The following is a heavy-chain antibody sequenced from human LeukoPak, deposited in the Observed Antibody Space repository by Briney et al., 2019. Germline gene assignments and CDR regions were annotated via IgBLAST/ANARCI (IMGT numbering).Heavy chain of an antibody. CDR2: INPNNGDT. CDR3: ARTRGSHISMAYLDY. CDR1: GYTFSGNF. J-gene: IGHJ4*02. V-gene: IGHV1-2*02. Sequence: ASVKVSCKASGYTFSGNFMHWVRQAPGQGLEWRGWINPNNGDTNYAQKFQGRVTVTRDTSISTAYMELSSLRSDDTAVYYCARTRGSHISMAYLDYWGQGTLVTVSS. D-gene: IGHD2/OR15-2a*01.